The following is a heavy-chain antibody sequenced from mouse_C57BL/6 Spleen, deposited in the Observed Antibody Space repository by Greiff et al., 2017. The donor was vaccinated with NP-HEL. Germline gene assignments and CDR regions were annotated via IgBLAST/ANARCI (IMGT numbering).Heavy chain of an antibody. V-gene: IGHV14-1*01. CDR3: TLYGSSYDWFAY. Sequence: DVHLVESGAELVRPGASVKLSCTASGFNIKDYYMHWVKQRPEQGLEWIGRIDPEDGDTEYAPQFQGKATMTADTSSNTAYLQLSSLTSEDTAVYYCTLYGSSYDWFAYWGQGTLVTVSA. D-gene: IGHD1-1*01. CDR2: IDPEDGDT. J-gene: IGHJ3*01. CDR1: GFNIKDYY.